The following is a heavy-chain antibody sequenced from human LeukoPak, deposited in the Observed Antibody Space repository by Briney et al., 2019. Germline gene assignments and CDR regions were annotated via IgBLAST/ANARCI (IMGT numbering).Heavy chain of an antibody. V-gene: IGHV3-7*03. D-gene: IGHD3-3*01. Sequence: TGGSLRLSCAASGFTFSSYWMSWVRQAPGKGLEWVANIKQDGSEKYCVDSVKGRFTISRDNAKNSLYLQMNSLRAEDTAVYYCARSPTSGYDFWSGYYYYGMDVWGQGTTVTVSS. CDR1: GFTFSSYW. CDR2: IKQDGSEK. CDR3: ARSPTSGYDFWSGYYYYGMDV. J-gene: IGHJ6*02.